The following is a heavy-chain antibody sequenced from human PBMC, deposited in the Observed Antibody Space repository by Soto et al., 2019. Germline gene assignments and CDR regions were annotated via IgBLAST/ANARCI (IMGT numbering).Heavy chain of an antibody. CDR3: GRAAMGLTTMFFDY. V-gene: IGHV3-21*01. Sequence: PGGSLTLSCVASGFTFSSYSMDWVRQAPGEGLEWVSSISSNRTYIYYADSVKGRFTISRENAKNSVYLQMNSLRAEGTAVYFCGRAAMGLTTMFFDYWGQGILVNVSS. J-gene: IGHJ4*02. CDR2: ISSNRTYI. CDR1: GFTFSSYS. D-gene: IGHD1-26*01.